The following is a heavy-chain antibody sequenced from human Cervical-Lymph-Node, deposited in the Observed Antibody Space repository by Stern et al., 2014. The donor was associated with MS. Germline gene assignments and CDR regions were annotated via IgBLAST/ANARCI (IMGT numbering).Heavy chain of an antibody. CDR3: ARESGPRRYNYYGMDV. Sequence: QVQLQQSGPGLVKPSQTLSLTCAISGDSVSSNTAAWNWIRHSASRGLEWLGRTSYKSEWYTDYAVSVKSRIAINPDTSKNQFFLQLSSVTPEDTAIYYCARESGPRRYNYYGMDVWGQGTAVTVAS. CDR1: GDSVSSNTAA. J-gene: IGHJ6*02. V-gene: IGHV6-1*01. CDR2: TSYKSEWYT. D-gene: IGHD6-6*01.